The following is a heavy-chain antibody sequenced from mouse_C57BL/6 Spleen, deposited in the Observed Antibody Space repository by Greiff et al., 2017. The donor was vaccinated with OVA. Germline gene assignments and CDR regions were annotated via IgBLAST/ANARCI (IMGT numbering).Heavy chain of an antibody. V-gene: IGHV3-6*01. CDR2: ISYDGSN. Sequence: DVQLQESGPGLVKPSQSLSLTCSVTGYSITSGYYWNWIRQFPGNKLEWMGYISYDGSNNYNPSLKNRISITRDTSKNQFLLKLNSVTTEDTATYYCARAFYAMDYWGQGTSVTVSS. CDR3: ARAFYAMDY. J-gene: IGHJ4*01. CDR1: GYSITSGYY.